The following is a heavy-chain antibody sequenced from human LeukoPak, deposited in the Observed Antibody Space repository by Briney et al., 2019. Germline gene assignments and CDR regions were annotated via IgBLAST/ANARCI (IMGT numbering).Heavy chain of an antibody. CDR2: ISTSSNTI. D-gene: IGHD3-10*01. Sequence: GGSLRLSCAASGFTFSSYNMNWVRQAPGKGLEWVSYISTSSNTIYYADSVKDRFTISRDNAKNSLYLQMNDLRAEDTAVYYCARVGSYGMDVWGQGTTVTVSS. V-gene: IGHV3-48*01. J-gene: IGHJ6*02. CDR3: ARVGSYGMDV. CDR1: GFTFSSYN.